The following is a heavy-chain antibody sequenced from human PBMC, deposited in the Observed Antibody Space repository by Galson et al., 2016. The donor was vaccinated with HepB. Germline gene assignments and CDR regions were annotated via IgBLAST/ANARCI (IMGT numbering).Heavy chain of an antibody. J-gene: IGHJ4*02. Sequence: SLRLSCAASGFTFSDYWMHWVRQVPGKGLAWVSPINSDGSITSYADSGKGRFPISRDNAKNTLYLQMNSLRAEDTAVYYCVRAPGYCSTTNCQLWKWGRGTLVTVSS. D-gene: IGHD2-2*03. CDR3: VRAPGYCSTTNCQLWK. CDR2: INSDGSIT. V-gene: IGHV3-74*01. CDR1: GFTFSDYW.